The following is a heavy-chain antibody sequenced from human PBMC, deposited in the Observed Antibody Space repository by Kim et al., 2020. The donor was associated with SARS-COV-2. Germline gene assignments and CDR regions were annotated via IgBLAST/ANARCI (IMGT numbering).Heavy chain of an antibody. Sequence: GGSLRLSCAASGFTFSSYAMHWVRQAPGKGLEYVSAISSNGGSTYYANSVKGRFTISRDNSKNTLYLQMGSLRAEDMAVYYCARGGYCSGGSCFPPVYYYYGMDVWGQGTTVTVSS. D-gene: IGHD2-15*01. CDR3: ARGGYCSGGSCFPPVYYYYGMDV. J-gene: IGHJ6*02. V-gene: IGHV3-64*01. CDR2: ISSNGGST. CDR1: GFTFSSYA.